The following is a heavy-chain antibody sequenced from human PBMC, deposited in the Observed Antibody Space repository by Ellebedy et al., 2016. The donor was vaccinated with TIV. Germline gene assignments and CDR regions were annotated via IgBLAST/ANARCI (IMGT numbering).Heavy chain of an antibody. V-gene: IGHV3-23*01. J-gene: IGHJ4*02. Sequence: PGGSLRLSCAASGFTFSSYAMRWVRQAPGKGLEWVSTSTWSGGSTYHADSVKGRFTIPRDNSKNTLYLQMKSLSAEDTALYYCAKATGERSGYYFDYWGQGTLVTISS. CDR1: GFTFSSYA. CDR2: STWSGGST. D-gene: IGHD6-19*01. CDR3: AKATGERSGYYFDY.